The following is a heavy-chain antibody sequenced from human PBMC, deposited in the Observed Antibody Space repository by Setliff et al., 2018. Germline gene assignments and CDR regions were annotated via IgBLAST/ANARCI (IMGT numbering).Heavy chain of an antibody. CDR1: GGSISSGGYY. J-gene: IGHJ4*02. CDR3: ARDXXXEGXMGY. V-gene: IGHV4-31*03. Sequence: SETLSLTCTVSGGSISSGGYYWSWIRQHPGKGLEWIGYIYYSGSIYYNPSLKSRVTISGDTSKNQFSLKLSSVTAADTAVYYCARDXXXEGXMGYWGQGTLVTVSS. CDR2: IYYSGSI.